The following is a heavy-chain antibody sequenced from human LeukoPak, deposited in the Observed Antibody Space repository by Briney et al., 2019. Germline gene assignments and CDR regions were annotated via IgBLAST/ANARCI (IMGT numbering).Heavy chain of an antibody. Sequence: GGSLRLSCAASGFTFDDYTMHWVRQAPGKGLEWVSLISWDGGSTNYADSVKGRFTISRDNAKNSLYLQMNSLRAEDTAVYYCARDRAQIGYSYGSRDWYFDLWGRGTLVTVSS. CDR3: ARDRAQIGYSYGSRDWYFDL. V-gene: IGHV3-43*01. J-gene: IGHJ2*01. CDR2: ISWDGGST. D-gene: IGHD5-18*01. CDR1: GFTFDDYT.